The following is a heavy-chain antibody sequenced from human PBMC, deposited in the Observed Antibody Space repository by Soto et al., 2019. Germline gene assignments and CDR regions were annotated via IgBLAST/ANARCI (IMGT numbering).Heavy chain of an antibody. Sequence: SETLSLTCTVAGGSMTDYYWSWIRQPPGKGLEWIGYIYYSGYTSYNPSLKSRVTMSVDTSKNQLSLHLSSVTAVDTAVYYCARDSGVAAAIDYWGQGTLVTVSS. CDR3: ARDSGVAAAIDY. CDR1: GGSMTDYY. J-gene: IGHJ4*02. V-gene: IGHV4-59*01. CDR2: IYYSGYT. D-gene: IGHD6-13*01.